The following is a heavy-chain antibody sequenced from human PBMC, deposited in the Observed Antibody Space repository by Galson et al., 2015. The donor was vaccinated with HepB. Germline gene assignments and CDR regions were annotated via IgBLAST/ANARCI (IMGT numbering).Heavy chain of an antibody. CDR3: ASLGYCSGGSCYSVAFDI. D-gene: IGHD2-15*01. CDR2: IDPSDSYT. J-gene: IGHJ3*02. CDR1: GYSFTSYW. Sequence: QSGAEVKKPGESLRISCKGSGYSFTSYWISWVRQMPGKGLEWMGRIDPSDSYTNYSPSFQGHVTISADKSISTAYLQWSSLKASDTAMYYCASLGYCSGGSCYSVAFDIWGQGTMVTVSS. V-gene: IGHV5-10-1*01.